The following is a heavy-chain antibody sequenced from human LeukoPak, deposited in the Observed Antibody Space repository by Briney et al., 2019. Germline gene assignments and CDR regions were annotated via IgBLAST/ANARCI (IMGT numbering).Heavy chain of an antibody. CDR1: GYTFTSYG. D-gene: IGHD3-3*01. V-gene: IGHV1-18*01. J-gene: IGHJ4*02. CDR3: ARAELPSYYAFWSGYSHYFDY. CDR2: ISAYNGNT. Sequence: ASVKVSCKASGYTFTSYGISWVRQAPGQGLEWMGWISAYNGNTNYAQKLQGRVTMTTDTSTSTAYMELRSLRSADTAVYYCARAELPSYYAFWSGYSHYFDYWGQGTLVTVSS.